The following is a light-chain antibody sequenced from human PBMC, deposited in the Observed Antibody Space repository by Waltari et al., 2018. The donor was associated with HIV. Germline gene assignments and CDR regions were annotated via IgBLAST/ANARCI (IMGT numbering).Light chain of an antibody. CDR1: KSVSSN. V-gene: IGKV3-15*01. CDR3: QQYNNCPPWT. J-gene: IGKJ1*01. CDR2: CAS. Sequence: EIVMTQSPATLSVSPGERATLSCRASKSVSSNLAWYQQKPGQAPRLLIYCASTRATGIPARFSGSGSGTEFTLTISSLQSEDFAVYYCQQYNNCPPWTFGQGTKVEIK.